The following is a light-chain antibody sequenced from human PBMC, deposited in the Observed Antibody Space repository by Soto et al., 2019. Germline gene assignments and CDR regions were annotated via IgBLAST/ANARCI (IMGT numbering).Light chain of an antibody. CDR2: GAS. V-gene: IGKV3-20*01. CDR1: QSVSSSY. CDR3: QQYGSSPYT. J-gene: IGKJ2*01. Sequence: EIVLTQSPGTLSLSPGERATLSCRASQSVSSSYLAWYQQKPGQAPRLLSYGASSRATGIPDRFSGSGSGTDFTLTIIRLEPEDFAVYYCQQYGSSPYTFGQGTKLEIK.